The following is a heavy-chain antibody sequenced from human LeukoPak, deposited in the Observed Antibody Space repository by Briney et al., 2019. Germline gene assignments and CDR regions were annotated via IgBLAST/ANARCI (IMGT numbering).Heavy chain of an antibody. CDR1: GFTFSSYW. Sequence: GGSLRLSCAASGFTFSSYWMHWVRQAPGKGLGWVSRINSDGSSTSYADSVKGRFTISRDNAKNTLYLQMNSLRTEDTAVYYCASTPYCSGGSCPLWGQGTLVTVSS. D-gene: IGHD2-15*01. CDR2: INSDGSST. CDR3: ASTPYCSGGSCPL. J-gene: IGHJ4*02. V-gene: IGHV3-74*01.